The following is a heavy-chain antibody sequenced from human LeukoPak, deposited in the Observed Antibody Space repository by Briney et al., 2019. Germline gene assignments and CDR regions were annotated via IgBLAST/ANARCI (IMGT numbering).Heavy chain of an antibody. CDR2: IKQDGSEK. CDR3: ARSRADSSGWYRGYYYYGMDV. V-gene: IGHV3-7*01. J-gene: IGHJ6*02. D-gene: IGHD6-19*01. Sequence: GGSLRLSCAASGFTFSSYWMSWVRQAPGKGLEWVANIKQDGSEKYYVDSVKGRFTISRDNAKNSLYLQMNSLRAEDTAVYYCARSRADSSGWYRGYYYYGMDVWGQGTTVTVSS. CDR1: GFTFSSYW.